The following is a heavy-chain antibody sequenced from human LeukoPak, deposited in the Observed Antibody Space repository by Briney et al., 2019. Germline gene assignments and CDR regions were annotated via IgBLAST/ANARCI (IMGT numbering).Heavy chain of an antibody. J-gene: IGHJ6*03. V-gene: IGHV3-7*01. CDR1: GFTFSSYW. CDR2: IKQDGSEK. D-gene: IGHD2-21*02. Sequence: GSLRLSCAASGFTFSSYWMSWVRQAPGKGLEWVANIKQDGSEKYYVDSVKGRFTISRDNAKNSLYLQMNSLRAEDTAVYYCARGLGDYYPDYYYYMDVWGKGTTVTVSS. CDR3: ARGLGDYYPDYYYYMDV.